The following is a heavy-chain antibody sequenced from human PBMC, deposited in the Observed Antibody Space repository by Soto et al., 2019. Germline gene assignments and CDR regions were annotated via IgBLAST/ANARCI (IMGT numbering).Heavy chain of an antibody. J-gene: IGHJ3*02. CDR1: GYTLTELS. D-gene: IGHD6-13*01. CDR3: ATRGGTIAATGDDAFDI. Sequence: ASVKVSCKVSGYTLTELSMHWVRQAPGKGLEWMGGFDPEDGETIYAQKLQGRVTMTEDTSTDTAYMELSSLRSEDTAVYYCATRGGTIAATGDDAFDIWGQGTMVTVSS. V-gene: IGHV1-24*01. CDR2: FDPEDGET.